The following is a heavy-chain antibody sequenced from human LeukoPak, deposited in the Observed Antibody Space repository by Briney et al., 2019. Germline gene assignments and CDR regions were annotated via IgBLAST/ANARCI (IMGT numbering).Heavy chain of an antibody. Sequence: AGGSLRLSCAASGFTFSSYWMAWVRQAPGKGLEWVANIKHNGDELNYVDSVEDRSTISRDNAKNSLYLHMTSLRAEDTAVYYCARELRTFDSWGQGTLVTVSS. D-gene: IGHD3-16*01. V-gene: IGHV3-7*01. CDR1: GFTFSSYW. CDR2: IKHNGDEL. CDR3: ARELRTFDS. J-gene: IGHJ4*02.